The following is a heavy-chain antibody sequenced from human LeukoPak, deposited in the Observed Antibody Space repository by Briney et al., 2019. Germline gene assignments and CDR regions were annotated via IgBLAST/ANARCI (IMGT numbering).Heavy chain of an antibody. CDR2: FYYSGNT. Sequence: SETLSLTYSVFGGSISSRNYSWGWIRHPPGQGLEWIGSFYYSGNTYYNPSLKSRVTISVDTSKNQFSLRVSSVTAADTAVYYCAKDFHSWSRDYWGQGTLVTVSS. V-gene: IGHV4-39*07. CDR1: GGSISSRNYS. D-gene: IGHD6-13*01. J-gene: IGHJ4*02. CDR3: AKDFHSWSRDY.